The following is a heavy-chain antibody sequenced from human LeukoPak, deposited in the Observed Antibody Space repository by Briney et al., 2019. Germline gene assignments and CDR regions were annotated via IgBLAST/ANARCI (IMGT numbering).Heavy chain of an antibody. CDR2: TYSDSNK. Sequence: GGSLRLSCAASGFTVSNNYMSWVRQAPGKGLEWVSITYSDSNKNYADSVKGRFTISRDNSQNTLSLQMNSLRAEDTAVYYCVRKNRDFNAAFDIWGQGTVVTVSS. CDR1: GFTVSNNY. CDR3: VRKNRDFNAAFDI. J-gene: IGHJ3*02. D-gene: IGHD2-21*02. V-gene: IGHV3-53*01.